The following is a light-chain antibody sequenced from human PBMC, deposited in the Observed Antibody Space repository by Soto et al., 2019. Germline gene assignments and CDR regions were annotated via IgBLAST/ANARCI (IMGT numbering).Light chain of an antibody. CDR3: QQYNNWS. Sequence: EVVMTQPPATLSVSPGETATLSCRASQSVGSNLAWYHQKPGQAPRLLIYAASTRATGIPARFSGSGSGTEFTLTISSLQSEDFAVYYCQQYNNWSFGQGTRLEIK. CDR2: AAS. CDR1: QSVGSN. V-gene: IGKV3-15*01. J-gene: IGKJ5*01.